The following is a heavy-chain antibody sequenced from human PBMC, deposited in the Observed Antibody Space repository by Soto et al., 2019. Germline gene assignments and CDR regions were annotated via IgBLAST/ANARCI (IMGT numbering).Heavy chain of an antibody. CDR1: GGSVSSGSYY. CDR3: ANYPTTVTSDY. J-gene: IGHJ4*02. D-gene: IGHD4-17*01. Sequence: SETLSLTCTVSGGSVSSGSYYWSWIRQPPGKGLEWIGCIYYSGSTNYNPSLKSRVTISVDTSKNQFSLKLSSVTAADTAVYYCANYPTTVTSDYWGQGTLVTVS. CDR2: IYYSGST. V-gene: IGHV4-61*01.